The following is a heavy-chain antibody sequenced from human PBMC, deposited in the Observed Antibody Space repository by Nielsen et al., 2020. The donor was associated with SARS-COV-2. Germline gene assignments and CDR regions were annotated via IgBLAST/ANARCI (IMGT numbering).Heavy chain of an antibody. Sequence: ASVKVSCKASGYTFTSYGISWVRQAPGQGLEWVGWVSAFTGNTKYGQKVQGRVTMTIDTSTSTAYMDLRSLTSDDTAVYYCARDINYDFWRRTGFSVDQWGQGTPVTVSS. CDR2: VSAFTGNT. J-gene: IGHJ5*02. CDR3: ARDINYDFWRRTGFSVDQ. D-gene: IGHD3-3*01. V-gene: IGHV1-18*01. CDR1: GYTFTSYG.